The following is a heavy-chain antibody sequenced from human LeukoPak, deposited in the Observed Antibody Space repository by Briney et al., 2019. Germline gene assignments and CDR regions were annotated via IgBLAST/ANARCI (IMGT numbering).Heavy chain of an antibody. CDR3: ASSTLFNRDGYNPSEGAFDI. J-gene: IGHJ3*02. D-gene: IGHD5-24*01. V-gene: IGHV3-48*03. CDR1: GFTFGDYA. Sequence: HPGGSLRLSCTGSGFTFGDYAISWVRQAPGKGLEWVSYISSSGSTIYYADSVKGRFTISRDNAKNSLYLQMNSLRAEDTAVYYCASSTLFNRDGYNPSEGAFDIWGQGTMVTVSS. CDR2: ISSSGSTI.